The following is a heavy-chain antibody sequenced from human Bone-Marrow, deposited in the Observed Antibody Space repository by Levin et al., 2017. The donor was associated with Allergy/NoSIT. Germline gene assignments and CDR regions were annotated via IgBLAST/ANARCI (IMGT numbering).Heavy chain of an antibody. CDR2: ISGSGAST. V-gene: IGHV3-23*01. CDR3: AKDRWNSGDFDY. CDR1: GYIFSSHA. D-gene: IGHD1/OR15-1a*01. Sequence: GGSLRLSCAASGYIFSSHAMSWVRQPPGKGLEWVSAISGSGASTYYADPVRGRFTVSRDNSDNTLYLQMNSLRAEDTAVYYCAKDRWNSGDFDYWGQGALVTVSS. J-gene: IGHJ4*02.